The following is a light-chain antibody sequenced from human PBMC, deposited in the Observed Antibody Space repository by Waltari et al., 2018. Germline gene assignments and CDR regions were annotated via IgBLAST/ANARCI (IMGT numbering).Light chain of an antibody. CDR3: ATWDDSLNALV. CDR2: KSD. CDR1: SSSIGSNY. J-gene: IGLJ3*02. Sequence: QSVLTHPPSASGTPGQRVGLTCSGTSSSIGSNYSPWYQQPPGTAPKILIHKSDQRSSGVPDRFSGSKSGTSASLAISGLRSEDEADYYCATWDDSLNALVFGGGTKLTVL. V-gene: IGLV1-47*01.